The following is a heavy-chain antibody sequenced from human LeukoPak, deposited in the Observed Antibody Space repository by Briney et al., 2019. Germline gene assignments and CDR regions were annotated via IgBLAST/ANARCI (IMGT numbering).Heavy chain of an antibody. D-gene: IGHD1-20*01. V-gene: IGHV3-48*03. CDR3: AKDQYNSGTESDY. J-gene: IGHJ4*02. CDR2: ISSSGSTV. Sequence: QTGGSLRLSCAASGSTFSSYGMNWVRQAPGKGLEWVSYISSSGSTVYYADSVKGRFTISRDNAKNSLYLQMNSLRAEDTAVYYCAKDQYNSGTESDYWGQGTLVTVSS. CDR1: GSTFSSYG.